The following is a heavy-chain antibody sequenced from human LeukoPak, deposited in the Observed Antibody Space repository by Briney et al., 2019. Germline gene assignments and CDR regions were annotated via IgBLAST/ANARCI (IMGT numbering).Heavy chain of an antibody. D-gene: IGHD5-12*01. CDR1: GGSFSGYY. V-gene: IGHV4-34*01. CDR3: ARGQVIVATISIFYYYYMDG. J-gene: IGHJ6*03. CDR2: INHSGST. Sequence: PSETLSLTCAVYGGSFSGYYWSWLCQPPGKGLEWIGEINHSGSTNYNPSLKSRVTISVDTSKNQFSLKLSSVTAADTAVYYCARGQVIVATISIFYYYYMDGWGKGNKVTVSS.